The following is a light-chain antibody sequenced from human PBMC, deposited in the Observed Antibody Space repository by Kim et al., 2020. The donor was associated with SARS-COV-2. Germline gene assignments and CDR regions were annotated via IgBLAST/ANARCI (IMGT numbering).Light chain of an antibody. V-gene: IGKV4-1*01. CDR2: WAS. J-gene: IGKJ4*01. CDR1: QSVLYSSNNKNY. Sequence: DIVMTQSPDSLAVSLGERATINCKSSQSVLYSSNNKNYFAWYQQKPGQPPKLLINWASTRESGVPDRFSGSGSGTDFTLTISSLQAEDVAVYFCQQYYSSPPTFGGGTKVDIK. CDR3: QQYYSSPPT.